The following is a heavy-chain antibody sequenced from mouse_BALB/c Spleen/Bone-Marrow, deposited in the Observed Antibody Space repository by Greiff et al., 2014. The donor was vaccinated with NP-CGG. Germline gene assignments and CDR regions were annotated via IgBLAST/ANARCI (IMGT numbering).Heavy chain of an antibody. CDR2: INPNNGGT. CDR3: TRGRTWDFDY. CDR1: GYTFTTYY. J-gene: IGHJ2*01. D-gene: IGHD4-1*01. Sequence: QVQLQQSGAELAKPGTSVKLSCKASGYTFTTYYMYWVKQRPGQGLEWIGEINPNNGGTNFKEKFKSKATLTVDKSSSTAYMQLSSLTSEDSAVYYCTRGRTWDFDYWGQGTTLTVSS. V-gene: IGHV1S81*02.